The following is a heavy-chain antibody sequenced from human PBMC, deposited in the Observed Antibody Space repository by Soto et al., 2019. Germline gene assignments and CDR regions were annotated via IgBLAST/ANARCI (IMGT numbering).Heavy chain of an antibody. CDR3: ARGVGQWLALRHLCDY. V-gene: IGHV3-33*01. CDR2: IWYDGSNK. CDR1: GFTFSSYG. D-gene: IGHD6-19*01. Sequence: QVQLVESGGGVVQPGRSLRLSCAASGFTFSSYGMHWVRQAPGKGLEWVAVIWYDGSNKYYADSVKGRFTISRDNSKNTLYLQMNSLRAEDTAVYYCARGVGQWLALRHLCDYWGQGTLVTVSS. J-gene: IGHJ4*02.